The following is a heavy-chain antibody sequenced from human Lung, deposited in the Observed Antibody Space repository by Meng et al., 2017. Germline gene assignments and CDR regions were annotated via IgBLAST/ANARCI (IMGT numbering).Heavy chain of an antibody. CDR2: VYHRGDT. J-gene: IGHJ3*01. CDR1: GDSISSDIW. CDR3: ARHYNGNYFRAFDF. D-gene: IGHD1-26*01. Sequence: QVQLQESGPGLVKPSGTLSLTCTVSGDSISSDIWWSWVRQPPGKGLEWIGEVYHRGDTNYNPSLKSRVTISLDTSKNQFSLKLSSVTAADTAIYYCARHYNGNYFRAFDFWGQGTMVTVSS. V-gene: IGHV4-4*02.